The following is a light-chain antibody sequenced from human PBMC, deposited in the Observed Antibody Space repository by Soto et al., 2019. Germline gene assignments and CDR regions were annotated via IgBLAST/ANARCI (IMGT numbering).Light chain of an antibody. CDR1: QSISNW. J-gene: IGKJ1*01. V-gene: IGKV1-5*03. CDR2: RAS. Sequence: DIQMTQSPSTLSASVGDRVTITCRASQSISNWLAWYQQKPGKAPKVLIDRASGLENGVPSRFSGSGSGTEFTLTISSLQPDDFATYYCQQYNTYPWTFGQGTKVEIK. CDR3: QQYNTYPWT.